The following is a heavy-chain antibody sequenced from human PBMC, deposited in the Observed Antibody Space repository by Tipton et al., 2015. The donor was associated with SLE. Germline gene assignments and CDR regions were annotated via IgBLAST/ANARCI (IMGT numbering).Heavy chain of an antibody. J-gene: IGHJ3*02. CDR2: ISGSGGTT. CDR3: AKRGYYDSSGYYSDGFHI. CDR1: GFNFSNYA. Sequence: SLRLSCAASGFNFSNYAMSWVRQAPGKGLEWVSAISGSGGTTYYADSVKGRFIISRDNSKNTLYLQMNSLRAEDTAVYYCAKRGYYDSSGYYSDGFHIWGQGTMVTVSS. D-gene: IGHD3-22*01. V-gene: IGHV3-23*01.